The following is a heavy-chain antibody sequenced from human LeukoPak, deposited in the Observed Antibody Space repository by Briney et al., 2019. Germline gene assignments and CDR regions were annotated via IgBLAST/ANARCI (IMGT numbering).Heavy chain of an antibody. CDR1: GDSVSSDSAA. CDR2: TYYRSKWYN. J-gene: IGHJ5*01. CDR3: ARAVAGTEGWFNS. D-gene: IGHD1-1*01. V-gene: IGHV6-1*01. Sequence: QTLSLTCAISGDSVSSDSAAWNWIRQSPSRGLEWLGRTYYRSKWYNDYSAFVKSRIIINPDTSKNQFSLQLNSVTPEDTAVYYCARAVAGTEGWFNSWGQGTLVTVSS.